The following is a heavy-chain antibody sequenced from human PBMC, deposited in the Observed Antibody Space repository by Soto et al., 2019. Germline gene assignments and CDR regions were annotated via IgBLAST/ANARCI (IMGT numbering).Heavy chain of an antibody. J-gene: IGHJ4*02. V-gene: IGHV6-1*01. CDR2: TYYRSKWYD. CDR1: GDSVSSNSAA. Sequence: SQTLSLTCAISGDSVSSNSAAWSWIRQSPSRGLEWLGRTYYRSKWYDDFAVSVKSRITINPDTSKNQFSLQLSSVTPEDTAVYYCARGIQPFDYWGQGTLVTVSS. D-gene: IGHD1-1*01. CDR3: ARGIQPFDY.